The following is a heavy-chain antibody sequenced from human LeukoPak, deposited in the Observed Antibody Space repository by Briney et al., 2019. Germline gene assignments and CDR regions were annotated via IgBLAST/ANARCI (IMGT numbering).Heavy chain of an antibody. Sequence: PGTSLRLSYEASGFTFSHFGMHWVRQAPGKGLEWVAVIWSDATNEYYADSVKGRFTISRDNFKKTVSLQMNSLRAEDTAVYYYAKDAQRGFDYSNSLEHWGQGSLVTVSS. D-gene: IGHD4-11*01. V-gene: IGHV3-33*06. J-gene: IGHJ4*02. CDR3: AKDAQRGFDYSNSLEH. CDR1: GFTFSHFG. CDR2: IWSDATNE.